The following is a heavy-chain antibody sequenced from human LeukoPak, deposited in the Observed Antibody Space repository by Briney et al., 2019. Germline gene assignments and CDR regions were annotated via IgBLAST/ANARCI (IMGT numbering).Heavy chain of an antibody. J-gene: IGHJ4*02. CDR3: ARSTDYYDSSGYEYYFDY. Sequence: GASVKVPCKASGYTFTSYGISWVRQAPGQGLEWMGWISAYNGNTNYAQKLQGRVTMTTDTSTSTAYMELRSLRSDDTAVYYCARSTDYYDSSGYEYYFDYWGQGTLVTVSS. CDR2: ISAYNGNT. D-gene: IGHD3-22*01. CDR1: GYTFTSYG. V-gene: IGHV1-18*01.